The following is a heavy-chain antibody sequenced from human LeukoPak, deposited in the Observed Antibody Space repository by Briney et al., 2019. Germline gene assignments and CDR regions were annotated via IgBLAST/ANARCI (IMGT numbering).Heavy chain of an antibody. CDR1: GGSISSYY. Sequence: KPSVTLSLTYTVSGGSISSYYWSWIRQPPGKGLEWIGYIYYSGSTTYNPSLKSRVTISVDTSKNQFSLKVRSVTAADTAVYYCARGTMMVGPWGQGILVTVSS. CDR3: ARGTMMVGP. V-gene: IGHV4-59*01. D-gene: IGHD3-22*01. CDR2: IYYSGST. J-gene: IGHJ5*02.